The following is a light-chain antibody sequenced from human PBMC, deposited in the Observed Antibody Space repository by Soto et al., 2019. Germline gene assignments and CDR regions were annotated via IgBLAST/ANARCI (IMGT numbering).Light chain of an antibody. V-gene: IGLV2-14*01. CDR1: SSDIGSYDY. J-gene: IGLJ2*01. CDR2: EVS. CDR3: TSYTTSSTVI. Sequence: QSALTQPASVSGSLGQSITISCTGTSSDIGSYDYVSWYQQHPGKAPKLMINEVSNRPSGISNRFSGSKSGHTASLTISGLQAEDEADYYCTSYTTSSTVIFGGGTKLTVL.